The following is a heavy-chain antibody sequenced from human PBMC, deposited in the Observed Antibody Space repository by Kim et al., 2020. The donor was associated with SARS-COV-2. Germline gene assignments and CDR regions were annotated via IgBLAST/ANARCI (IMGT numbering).Heavy chain of an antibody. J-gene: IGHJ4*02. V-gene: IGHV5-10-1*01. CDR3: ARQHPTVTGDY. D-gene: IGHD4-17*01. CDR2: T. Sequence: TSYGPSFQGHVTISADKSISTAYLQWSSLKAADTAMYYCARQHPTVTGDYWGQGTLVTVSS.